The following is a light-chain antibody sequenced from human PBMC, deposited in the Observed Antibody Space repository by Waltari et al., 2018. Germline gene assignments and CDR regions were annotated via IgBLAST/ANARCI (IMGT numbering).Light chain of an antibody. CDR3: QQRADWL. CDR1: QSVGSH. J-gene: IGKJ4*01. V-gene: IGKV3-11*01. Sequence: IVLTQAPATLSLSPGERATLSCRASQSVGSHLAWYQQKPGQAPRLLIYDGSNGATGIPARFSGSGSGTDFTLTISGLEPEDCAVYYCQQRADWLFGGGTKVEIK. CDR2: DGS.